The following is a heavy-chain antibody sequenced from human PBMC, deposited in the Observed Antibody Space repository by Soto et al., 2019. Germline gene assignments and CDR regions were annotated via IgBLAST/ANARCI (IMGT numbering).Heavy chain of an antibody. V-gene: IGHV3-23*01. Sequence: PGGSLRLSCAASGFTFSSYGMSWVRQAPGKGLEWVSAISGNGGVTFYADSVKGRFTISRDNSKNTLYLQMNSLRAEDTALYYCAKLYDSGGRDFWGQGTLVTVSS. CDR1: GFTFSSYG. J-gene: IGHJ4*02. CDR2: ISGNGGVT. D-gene: IGHD3-22*01. CDR3: AKLYDSGGRDF.